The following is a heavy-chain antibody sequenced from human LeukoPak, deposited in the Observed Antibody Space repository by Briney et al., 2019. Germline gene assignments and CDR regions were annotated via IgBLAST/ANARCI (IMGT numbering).Heavy chain of an antibody. J-gene: IGHJ4*02. V-gene: IGHV3-33*01. CDR1: GFTFSAFG. CDR3: ARSYYYESSGHPPREY. D-gene: IGHD3-22*01. Sequence: GGSLRLSCAASGFTFSAFGMHWVRQAPGKGPEWVVVIWYDGSAKYYGDSVKGRFTISRDNSENTLYLQMNSLRVEDTAVYYCARSYYYESSGHPPREYWGQGTLVTVSS. CDR2: IWYDGSAK.